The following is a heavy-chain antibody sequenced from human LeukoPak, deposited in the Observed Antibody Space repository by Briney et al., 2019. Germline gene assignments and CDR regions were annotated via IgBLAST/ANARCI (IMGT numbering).Heavy chain of an antibody. D-gene: IGHD2-8*01. CDR1: GYSISSGYY. J-gene: IGHJ5*02. Sequence: PSETLSLTCAVSGYSISSGYYWGWIRQPPGKGLEWIGSIYHSGSTYYNPSLKSRVTISVDTSKHQFSLKLSSVTAADTAVYYCARDSSHGFDPWGQGALVTVSS. V-gene: IGHV4-38-2*02. CDR3: ARDSSHGFDP. CDR2: IYHSGST.